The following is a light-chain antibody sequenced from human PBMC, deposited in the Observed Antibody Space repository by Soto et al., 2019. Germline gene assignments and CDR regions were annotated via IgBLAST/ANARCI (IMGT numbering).Light chain of an antibody. J-gene: IGKJ1*01. CDR1: HSVSSYY. V-gene: IGKV3-20*01. Sequence: EIGFKKSPCTLSLYTGERASLSCRASHSVSSYYLAWYQQKPGQAPRLLIYAASSRATGIPDRFSGGGSGTDFTLTISRLEPEDFAVYYCQLCGSLLWTFSQGTKLDIK. CDR3: QLCGSLLWT. CDR2: AAS.